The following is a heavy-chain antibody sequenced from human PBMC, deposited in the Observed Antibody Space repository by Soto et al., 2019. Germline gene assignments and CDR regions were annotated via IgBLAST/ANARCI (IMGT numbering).Heavy chain of an antibody. V-gene: IGHV4-31*03. J-gene: IGHJ6*02. CDR2: IYYSGST. CDR1: GGSIGSGGYY. Sequence: SETLSLTCTVSGGSIGSGGYYWSWIRQHPGKGLEWIGYIYYSGSTYYNPSLKSRVTISVDTSKNQFSLKLSSVTAADTAVYYCARGGSGSYWNYYYYGMDVWGQGTTVTVSS. D-gene: IGHD3-10*01. CDR3: ARGGSGSYWNYYYYGMDV.